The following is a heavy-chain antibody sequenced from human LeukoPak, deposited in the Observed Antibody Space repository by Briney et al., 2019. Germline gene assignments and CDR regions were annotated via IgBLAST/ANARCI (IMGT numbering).Heavy chain of an antibody. V-gene: IGHV1-69*05. J-gene: IGHJ5*02. CDR3: ARDRGSSSSEGFDP. CDR2: IIPIFGTA. Sequence: SVKVSCKASGGTFSSYAISWVRQAPGQGLEWMGGIIPIFGTANYAQKFQGRVTMTTDTSTSTAYMELRSLRSDDTAVYYCARDRGSSSSEGFDPWGQGTLVTVSS. CDR1: GGTFSSYA. D-gene: IGHD6-6*01.